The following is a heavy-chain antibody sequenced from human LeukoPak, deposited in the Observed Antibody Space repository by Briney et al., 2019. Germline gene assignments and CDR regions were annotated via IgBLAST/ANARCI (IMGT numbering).Heavy chain of an antibody. J-gene: IGHJ4*02. CDR2: INPRGGST. CDR3: ARDSPDGSGSY. Sequence: ASVKVSCKASGYTFTSYYMHWMRQAPGQGPEWMGIINPRGGSTDYAQKFQGRITMTSDTSTSTVYMELNSLRSDDTAVYYCARDSPDGSGSYWGQGTLVTVSS. V-gene: IGHV1-46*01. D-gene: IGHD3-10*01. CDR1: GYTFTSYY.